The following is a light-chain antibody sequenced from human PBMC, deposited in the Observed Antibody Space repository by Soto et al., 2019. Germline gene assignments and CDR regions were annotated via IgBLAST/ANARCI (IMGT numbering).Light chain of an antibody. V-gene: IGLV1-44*01. CDR3: AAWDDSLNGRV. J-gene: IGLJ2*01. CDR2: SNN. CDR1: GSNIGSNT. Sequence: QSVLTQPPSASGTPGQKVTISCSGGGSNIGSNTVNWFQQLPGTAPKLLIYSNNQRPSGVPDRFSVSKSGTSASLAISGLQSEDEADYYCAAWDDSLNGRVFGGGTKLTVL.